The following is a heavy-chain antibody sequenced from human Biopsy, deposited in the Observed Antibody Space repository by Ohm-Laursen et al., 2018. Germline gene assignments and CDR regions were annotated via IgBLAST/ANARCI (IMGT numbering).Heavy chain of an antibody. CDR2: ITVSADTT. CDR3: AKGRVGNSGSLDI. Sequence: SLRLSCAASGFNFNDYGLNWVHQAPGTGLEWVSAITVSADTTYYADSVRGRFTVSRDNSQNTLYLQMNSLRAEDTAIYYCAKGRVGNSGSLDIWGHGTMVTVSS. J-gene: IGHJ3*02. CDR1: GFNFNDYG. D-gene: IGHD1-1*01. V-gene: IGHV3-23*01.